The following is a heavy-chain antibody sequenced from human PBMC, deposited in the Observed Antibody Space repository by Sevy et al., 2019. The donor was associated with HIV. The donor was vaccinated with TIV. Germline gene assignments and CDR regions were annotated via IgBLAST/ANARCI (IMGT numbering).Heavy chain of an antibody. CDR2: ISYNGRNQ. D-gene: IGHD2-15*01. CDR1: GFSLSDHA. J-gene: IGHJ4*02. CDR3: ARFVGYCSGGRCSIIDF. Sequence: GGSLRLSCAASGFSLSDHAVSWVRQTPGKGLEWLALISYNGRNQYYADSVKGRFTISKDDSKNTLYLQLNSLRAEDTAVYYCARFVGYCSGGRCSIIDFWGQGTLATVSS. V-gene: IGHV3-30*04.